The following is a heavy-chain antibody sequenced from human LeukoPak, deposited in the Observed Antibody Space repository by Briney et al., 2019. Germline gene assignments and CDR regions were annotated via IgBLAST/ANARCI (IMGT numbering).Heavy chain of an antibody. J-gene: IGHJ6*03. CDR2: MNPNSGNT. D-gene: IGHD3-3*01. V-gene: IGHV1-8*03. Sequence: APVKVSCMASVYTFTSYDINGVRQATGQGLEWMGSMNPNSGNTGYAQKFQGRVTITRNTSISTAYMELSSLRSEDTAVYYCARTDYDFWSGTARRYYYYYMDVWGKGTTVSVSS. CDR1: VYTFTSYD. CDR3: ARTDYDFWSGTARRYYYYYMDV.